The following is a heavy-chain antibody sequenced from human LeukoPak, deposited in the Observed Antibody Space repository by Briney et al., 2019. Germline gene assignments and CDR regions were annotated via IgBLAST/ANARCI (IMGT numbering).Heavy chain of an antibody. CDR3: ARYAWELLNWFDP. CDR1: GYTFTGYY. Sequence: ASVKVSCKASGYTFTGYYMHWVRQAPGQGLEWMGWINPNSGGTNYAQKFQGRVTMTRDTSISTAYMELSGLRSDDTAVYYCARYAWELLNWFDPWGQGTLVTVSS. V-gene: IGHV1-2*02. D-gene: IGHD1-26*01. J-gene: IGHJ5*02. CDR2: INPNSGGT.